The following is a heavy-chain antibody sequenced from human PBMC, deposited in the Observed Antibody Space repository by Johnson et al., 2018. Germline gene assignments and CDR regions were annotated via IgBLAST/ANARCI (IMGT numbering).Heavy chain of an antibody. CDR2: LSGRGGGT. J-gene: IGHJ3*02. CDR1: GFTFGTFGTYA. D-gene: IGHD2-8*02. Sequence: VQLVESGGGLVQPGGSLRLSYTASGFTFGTFGTYAMNWVRQAPGKGLEWVSGLSGRGGGTYYADSVKGRFTIYRDNSKNTLYLQMASLRVEDTALYYCASVRAGDWWAGFEIWGRGAVFAVSS. CDR3: ASVRAGDWWAGFEI. V-gene: IGHV3-23*04.